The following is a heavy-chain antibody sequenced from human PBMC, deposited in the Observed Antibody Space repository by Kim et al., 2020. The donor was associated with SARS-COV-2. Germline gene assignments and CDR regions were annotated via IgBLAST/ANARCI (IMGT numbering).Heavy chain of an antibody. J-gene: IGHJ6*01. Sequence: GGSLRLSCAASGLTFSSYAVSWVRQAPGKGLEWVSAVSSSGGTTYYADSVKGRFTISRANSKNTPYPQMNGMRAEDTAVYYCAKEGAPAPKYGMDVSG. CDR1: GLTFSSYA. V-gene: IGHV3-23*01. CDR3: AKEGAPAPKYGMDV. CDR2: VSSSGGTT. D-gene: IGHD2-2*01.